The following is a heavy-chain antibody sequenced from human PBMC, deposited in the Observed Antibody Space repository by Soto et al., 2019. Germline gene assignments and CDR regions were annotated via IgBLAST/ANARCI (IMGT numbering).Heavy chain of an antibody. D-gene: IGHD3-16*01. V-gene: IGHV4-39*01. CDR1: GGSISSSSYY. Sequence: SETLSLTCTVSGGSISSSSYYWGWIRQPPGKGLEWIGSIYYSGSTYYNPSLKSRVTISVDTSKNQFSLKLSSVTAADTAVYYCARHGVDYDYVWGSYYFDYWGQGTLVTVSS. CDR3: ARHGVDYDYVWGSYYFDY. CDR2: IYYSGST. J-gene: IGHJ4*02.